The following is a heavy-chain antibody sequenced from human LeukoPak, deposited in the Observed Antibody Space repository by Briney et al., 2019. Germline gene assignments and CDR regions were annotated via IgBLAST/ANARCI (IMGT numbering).Heavy chain of an antibody. CDR2: IYTSGST. Sequence: PSETLSLTCTVSGGSISSYYWSWIRQPAGKGLEWIGRIYTSGSTNYNPSLKSRVTMSVDTFKSQFSLNVNSVTAADTAVYYCARDRGYGSETPFRYLDYWGQGSLVTVSS. CDR3: ARDRGYGSETPFRYLDY. D-gene: IGHD3-10*01. CDR1: GGSISSYY. V-gene: IGHV4-4*07. J-gene: IGHJ4*02.